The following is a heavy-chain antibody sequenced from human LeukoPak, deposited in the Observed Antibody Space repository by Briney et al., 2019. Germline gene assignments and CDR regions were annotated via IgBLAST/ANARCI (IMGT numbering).Heavy chain of an antibody. J-gene: IGHJ4*02. CDR1: GGTFSSYA. V-gene: IGHV1-69*13. CDR2: IIPIFGTA. Sequence: GASVKVSCKASGGTFSSYAISWVRQAPGQGLEWMGGIIPIFGTANYAQKFQGRVTITADESTSTAYMELSSLRSEDTAVYYCASSIMVRGVIIPDYWGQGTLVTVSS. D-gene: IGHD3-10*01. CDR3: ASSIMVRGVIIPDY.